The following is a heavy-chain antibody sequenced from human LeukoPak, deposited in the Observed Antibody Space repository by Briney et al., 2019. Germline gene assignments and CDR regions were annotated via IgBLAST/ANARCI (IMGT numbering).Heavy chain of an antibody. Sequence: ASVKVSCTASGGTFSSYAISWVRQAPGQGLEWMGGIIPIFGTANYAQKFQGRVTITADKSTSTAYMELSSLRSEDTAVYYCARCDHFEVAAKRDWYFDLWGRGTLVTVSS. CDR3: ARCDHFEVAAKRDWYFDL. J-gene: IGHJ2*01. V-gene: IGHV1-69*06. CDR2: IIPIFGTA. D-gene: IGHD2-15*01. CDR1: GGTFSSYA.